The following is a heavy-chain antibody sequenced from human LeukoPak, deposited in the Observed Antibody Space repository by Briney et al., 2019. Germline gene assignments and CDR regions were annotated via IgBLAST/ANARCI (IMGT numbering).Heavy chain of an antibody. Sequence: SETLSLTCTVSGGSISSYYWSWIRQPPGKGLEWIGYIYYSGSTNYNPSLKSRVTISVDTSKNQFSLKLSSVTAADTAVYYCAREERAVRGVMGWFDPWGQGTLVTVSS. CDR1: GGSISSYY. V-gene: IGHV4-59*12. D-gene: IGHD3-10*01. J-gene: IGHJ5*02. CDR3: AREERAVRGVMGWFDP. CDR2: IYYSGST.